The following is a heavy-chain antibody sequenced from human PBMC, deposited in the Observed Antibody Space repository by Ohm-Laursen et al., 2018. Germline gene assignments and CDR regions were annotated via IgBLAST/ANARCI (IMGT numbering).Heavy chain of an antibody. J-gene: IGHJ5*02. CDR1: GASINNYC. V-gene: IGHV4-4*07. D-gene: IGHD4-17*01. CDR2: IHFSGST. CDR3: ARGDFGDYNWFDP. Sequence: SDTLSLTCTVSGASINNYCWNWIRQPAGKGLEWIGRIHFSGSTRYNPSLQGRVTISLDTSNQQFFLKLTSVTAADTAVYYCARGDFGDYNWFDPWGQGTRITVSS.